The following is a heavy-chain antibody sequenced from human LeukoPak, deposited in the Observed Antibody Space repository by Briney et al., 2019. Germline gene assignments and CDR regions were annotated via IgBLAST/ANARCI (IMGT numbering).Heavy chain of an antibody. CDR2: FYYSGST. CDR3: ARHRFASAVILDY. D-gene: IGHD2-21*02. CDR1: GGAVSSFY. Sequence: SETLSLTCSVSGGAVSSFYWSWIRQSPGKGLEGIGYFYYSGSTKYNPSLKSRVTMSVDTSKNQLSLKLRSVTAADTAMYYCARHRFASAVILDYWGQGDLVTVSS. V-gene: IGHV4-59*08. J-gene: IGHJ4*02.